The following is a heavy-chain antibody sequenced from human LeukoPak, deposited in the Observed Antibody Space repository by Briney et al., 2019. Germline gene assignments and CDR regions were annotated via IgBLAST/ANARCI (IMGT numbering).Heavy chain of an antibody. CDR1: GGTFSSYA. D-gene: IGHD2-21*01. V-gene: IGHV1-69*04. CDR2: IIPILGIA. Sequence: SVKVSCKASGGTFSSYAISWVRQAPGQGLEWMGRIIPILGIANYAQKFQGRVTITADKSTSTAYMELRSLRSDDTAVYYCARVVTHDAFDIWGQGTMVTVSS. CDR3: ARVVTHDAFDI. J-gene: IGHJ3*02.